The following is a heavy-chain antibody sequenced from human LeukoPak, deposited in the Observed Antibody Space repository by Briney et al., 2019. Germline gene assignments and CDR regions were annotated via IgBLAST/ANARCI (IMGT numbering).Heavy chain of an antibody. J-gene: IGHJ4*02. Sequence: ASVKVSCKASGYTFTRYYMHWVRQAPGQGLEWMGWINPNSGGTNYAQNFQGRVTMTRDTSISTAYMELSRLRSDDTAVYYCARDRGNYGSGSYDLDYWGQGTLVTVSS. CDR3: ARDRGNYGSGSYDLDY. CDR2: INPNSGGT. D-gene: IGHD3-10*01. CDR1: GYTFTRYY. V-gene: IGHV1-2*02.